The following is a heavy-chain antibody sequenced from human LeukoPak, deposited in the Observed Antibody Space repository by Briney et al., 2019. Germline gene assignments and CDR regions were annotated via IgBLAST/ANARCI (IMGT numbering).Heavy chain of an antibody. CDR1: GFTFSSYA. D-gene: IGHD3-22*01. CDR2: ISGSGGST. Sequence: GGSLRLSCAVSGFTFSSYAMSWVRQAPGKGLEWVSAISGSGGSTYYADSVKGRFTISRDNSKNTLFLQMNSLRAEDTAVYYCAKGKKIVVVTPVDYWGQGTLVTVSS. CDR3: AKGKKIVVVTPVDY. J-gene: IGHJ4*02. V-gene: IGHV3-23*01.